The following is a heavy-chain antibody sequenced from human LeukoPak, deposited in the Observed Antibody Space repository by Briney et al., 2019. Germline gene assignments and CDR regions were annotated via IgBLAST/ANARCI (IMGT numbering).Heavy chain of an antibody. CDR1: GYTFTGYY. V-gene: IGHV1-2*06. CDR2: INPNSGGT. J-gene: IGHJ5*02. CDR3: ARDSEAYYDFWSGHPGNWFDP. Sequence: ASVKVSCKASGYTFTGYYMHWVRQAPGQGLEWMGRINPNSGGTNYAQKFQGRVTMTRDTSISTADMELSRPRSDDTAVYYCARDSEAYYDFWSGHPGNWFDPWGQGTLVTVSS. D-gene: IGHD3-3*01.